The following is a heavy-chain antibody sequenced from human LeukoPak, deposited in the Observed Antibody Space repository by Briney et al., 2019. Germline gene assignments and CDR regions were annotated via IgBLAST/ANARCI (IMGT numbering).Heavy chain of an antibody. V-gene: IGHV3-43*02. J-gene: IGHJ4*02. Sequence: GGSLRLSCAASGFTFGDHAMHWVRQAPGKGLEWVSLITGKGCSTYYADSVKGRFAISRDNRKNSLYLQMNSLRTEDTALYYCAKVRSVAGTLDFFDSWGQGTLVTVSS. CDR2: ITGKGCST. CDR3: AKVRSVAGTLDFFDS. CDR1: GFTFGDHA. D-gene: IGHD6-19*01.